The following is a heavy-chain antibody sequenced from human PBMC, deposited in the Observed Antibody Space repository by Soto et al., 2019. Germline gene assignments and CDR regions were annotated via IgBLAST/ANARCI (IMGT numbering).Heavy chain of an antibody. CDR3: ANPLGVRGGNYYYGMDV. D-gene: IGHD3-10*01. Sequence: PGGSLRLSCAASGFTFSSYAMSWVRQAPGKGLEWVSAISGSGGSTYYADSVKGRFTISRDNSKNTLYLQMNSLRAEDTAVYYCANPLGVRGGNYYYGMDVRGQGTTVTVSS. V-gene: IGHV3-23*01. CDR2: ISGSGGST. J-gene: IGHJ6*02. CDR1: GFTFSSYA.